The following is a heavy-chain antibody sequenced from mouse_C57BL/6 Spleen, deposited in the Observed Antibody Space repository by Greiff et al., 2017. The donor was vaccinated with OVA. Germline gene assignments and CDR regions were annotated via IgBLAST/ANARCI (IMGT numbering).Heavy chain of an antibody. CDR1: GYTFTDYN. J-gene: IGHJ3*01. D-gene: IGHD2-4*01. V-gene: IGHV1-18*01. CDR3: ARRNDYDAIAY. CDR2: INPNNGGT. Sequence: VQLKQSGPELVKPGASVKIPCKASGYTFTDYNMDWVKQSHGKSLEWIGDINPNNGGTIYNQKFKGKATLTVDKSSSTAYMELRSLTSEDTAVYYCARRNDYDAIAYWGQGTLVTVSA.